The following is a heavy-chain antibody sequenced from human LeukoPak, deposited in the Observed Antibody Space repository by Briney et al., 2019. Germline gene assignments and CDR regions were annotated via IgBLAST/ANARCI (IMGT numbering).Heavy chain of an antibody. CDR2: TYYSGST. CDR3: AREIHYYDSSGKGLYYFDY. V-gene: IGHV4-59*01. Sequence: SETLSLACTVSGGSISSYYWRWIRQPPRKGLDWIGYTYYSGSTNYNPSLKSRVTISVDTSKNQFSLKLSSVTAADTAVYYCAREIHYYDSSGKGLYYFDYWGQGTLVTVSS. J-gene: IGHJ4*02. CDR1: GGSISSYY. D-gene: IGHD3-22*01.